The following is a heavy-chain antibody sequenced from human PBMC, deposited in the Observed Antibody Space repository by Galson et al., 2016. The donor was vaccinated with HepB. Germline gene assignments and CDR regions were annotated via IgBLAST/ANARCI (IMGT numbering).Heavy chain of an antibody. D-gene: IGHD1-26*01. J-gene: IGHJ6*02. V-gene: IGHV1-69*13. CDR2: IIPIYGTT. Sequence: SVKVSCKASGGTFGTYAISWVRQAPGQGLDWMGGIIPIYGTTHYAQKFQGRVTMNADESTNTAYMELSSLRSGDTAVYYCAREREGAAGYYYYGMDVWGQGTPVTVSS. CDR3: AREREGAAGYYYYGMDV. CDR1: GGTFGTYA.